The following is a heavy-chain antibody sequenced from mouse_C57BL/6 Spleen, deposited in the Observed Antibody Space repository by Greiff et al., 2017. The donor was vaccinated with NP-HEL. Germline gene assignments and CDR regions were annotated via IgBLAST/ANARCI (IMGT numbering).Heavy chain of an antibody. J-gene: IGHJ1*03. V-gene: IGHV5-6*01. CDR1: GFTFSSYG. Sequence: EVKVVESGGDLVKPGGSLKLSCAASGFTFSSYGMSWVRQTPEKRLEWVATISSGGSYTYYPDSVKGRFTISRDNAKNTLYLQMSSLKSENTAMYYCARQMDYYGSSYRYFDVWGTGTTVTVSS. CDR3: ARQMDYYGSSYRYFDV. CDR2: ISSGGSYT. D-gene: IGHD1-1*01.